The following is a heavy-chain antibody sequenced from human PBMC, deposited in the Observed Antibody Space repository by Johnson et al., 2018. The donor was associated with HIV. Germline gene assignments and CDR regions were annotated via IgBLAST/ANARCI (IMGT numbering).Heavy chain of an antibody. D-gene: IGHD3-16*01. CDR1: GFTFSSYA. V-gene: IGHV3-23*04. Sequence: VQLVESGGGLVQPGGSLRLSCAASGFTFSSYAMSWVRQAPGRGLAWVSAISSSGSTIYYADSVKGRFTISRDNSKNTLYLQMNSLRAEDTALYYCARGRLGDPFPGAFDIWGQGTMVTVSS. CDR2: ISSSGSTI. CDR3: ARGRLGDPFPGAFDI. J-gene: IGHJ3*02.